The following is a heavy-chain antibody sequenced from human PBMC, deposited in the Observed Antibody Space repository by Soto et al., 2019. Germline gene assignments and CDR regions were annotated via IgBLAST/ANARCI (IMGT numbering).Heavy chain of an antibody. J-gene: IGHJ4*02. CDR3: ARDRGCSGGICYRDLGY. Sequence: EVQLVESGGGLVQPGGSLRLSCAASGFTFSTYSMSWFRQAPGKGLEWVSYISSISNTIYYADSVKGRFTISRDNAKTSLYLHMNSLSAEDTAVYYCARDRGCSGGICYRDLGYWGQGTLVTVSS. V-gene: IGHV3-48*01. D-gene: IGHD2-15*01. CDR1: GFTFSTYS. CDR2: ISSISNTI.